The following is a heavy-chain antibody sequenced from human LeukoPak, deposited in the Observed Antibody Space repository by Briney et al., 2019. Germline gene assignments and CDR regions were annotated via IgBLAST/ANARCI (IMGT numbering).Heavy chain of an antibody. V-gene: IGHV3-30-3*01. D-gene: IGHD4-11*01. CDR1: GFTFSSYA. Sequence: GGSLRLSCAASGFTFSSYAMHWVRQAPGKGLEWVAVISYDGSNKYYADSVKGRFTISRDNSKNTLYLQMNSLRAEDTAVYYCARDDYSQFGLNPWGQGTLVTVSS. CDR2: ISYDGSNK. J-gene: IGHJ5*02. CDR3: ARDDYSQFGLNP.